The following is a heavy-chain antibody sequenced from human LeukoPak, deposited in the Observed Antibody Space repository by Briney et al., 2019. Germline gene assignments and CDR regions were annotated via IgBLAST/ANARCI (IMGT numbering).Heavy chain of an antibody. V-gene: IGHV3-21*04. CDR2: IGSSSSYI. CDR3: ARGYPSDY. CDR1: GFTFSSYS. J-gene: IGHJ4*02. D-gene: IGHD1-14*01. Sequence: GGSLRLSCAASGFTFSSYSMNWVRQAPGKGLEWVSSIGSSSSYIYYADSVKGRFTISRDNSKNTLYLQMNSLRAEDTAVYYCARGYPSDYWGQGTLVTVSS.